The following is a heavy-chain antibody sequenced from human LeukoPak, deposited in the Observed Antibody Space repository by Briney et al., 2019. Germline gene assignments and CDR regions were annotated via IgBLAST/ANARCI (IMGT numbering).Heavy chain of an antibody. Sequence: GGSLRLSCAASGFTFSSYGMSWVRQAPGKGLEWVSAISGSGGSTYYADSVKGRFTISRDNSKNTLFLQMNGLRVEDTAVYYCAKAIFGDAFAFDIWGQGTMVTVSS. V-gene: IGHV3-23*01. CDR1: GFTFSSYG. D-gene: IGHD3-10*02. J-gene: IGHJ3*02. CDR2: ISGSGGST. CDR3: AKAIFGDAFAFDI.